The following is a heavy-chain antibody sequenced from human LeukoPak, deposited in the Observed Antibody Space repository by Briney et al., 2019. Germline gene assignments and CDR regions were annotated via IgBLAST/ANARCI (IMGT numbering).Heavy chain of an antibody. V-gene: IGHV4-34*01. D-gene: IGHD3-22*01. CDR1: GESFSGYY. J-gene: IGHJ4*02. Sequence: LETLSLTCAVYGESFSGYYWNWIRQPPGKGLEWIGEISHSGSTKYNPSLKSRVTISVDTSKNQSSLKLNSVTAADTAVYYCARVPSSGYYRNFDYWGQGTLVTVSS. CDR3: ARVPSSGYYRNFDY. CDR2: ISHSGST.